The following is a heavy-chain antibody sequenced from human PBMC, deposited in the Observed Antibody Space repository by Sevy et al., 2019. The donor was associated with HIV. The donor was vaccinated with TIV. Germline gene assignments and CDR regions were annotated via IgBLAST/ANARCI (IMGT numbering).Heavy chain of an antibody. V-gene: IGHV3-11*01. CDR3: ARVRYNYGSYYFDY. J-gene: IGHJ4*02. D-gene: IGHD5-18*01. CDR1: TFTFSDYY. CDR2: ISSGGSNK. Sequence: GGSLRLSCAASTFTFSDYYMTWIRQAPGKGLEWVSHISSGGSNKYYPDSVKGRFTISRDNAKNSLYLQMNSLRVEDTALYYCARVRYNYGSYYFDYWGQGTLVTVSS.